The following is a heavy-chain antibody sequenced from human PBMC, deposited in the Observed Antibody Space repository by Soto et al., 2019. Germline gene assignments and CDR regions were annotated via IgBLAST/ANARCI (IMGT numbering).Heavy chain of an antibody. D-gene: IGHD5-12*01. J-gene: IGHJ6*02. CDR2: ISSNGGST. Sequence: PGGSLRLSCSASGFTFSSYAMHWVRQAPGKGLEYVSAISSNGGSTYYADSVKGRFTISRDNSKNTLYLQMSSLRAEDTAVYYCVVSGYDSHYYYGMDVWGQGTTVTVSS. CDR3: VVSGYDSHYYYGMDV. V-gene: IGHV3-64D*06. CDR1: GFTFSSYA.